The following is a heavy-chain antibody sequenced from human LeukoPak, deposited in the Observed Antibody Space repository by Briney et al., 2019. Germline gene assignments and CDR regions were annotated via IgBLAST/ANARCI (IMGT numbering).Heavy chain of an antibody. CDR2: INHSGST. CDR3: ARVNYYDSSGYYPNFDY. Sequence: PSETLSLTCAVYGGSFSGYYWSWIRQPPGKGLEWIGEINHSGSTNYNPSLKSRVTISVDTSKNQFSLKLSSVTAADTAVYYCARVNYYDSSGYYPNFDYWGQGTLVTVSS. D-gene: IGHD3-22*01. CDR1: GGSFSGYY. V-gene: IGHV4-34*01. J-gene: IGHJ4*02.